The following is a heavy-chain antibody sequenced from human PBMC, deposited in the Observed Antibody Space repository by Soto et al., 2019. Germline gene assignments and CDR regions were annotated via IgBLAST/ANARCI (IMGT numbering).Heavy chain of an antibody. CDR1: GGSXSGYY. Sequence: SETLSLTCAVYGGSXSGYYWSWIRQPPGKGLEWIGEINHSGSTNYNPSLKSRVTISVDTSKNQFSLKLSSVTAADTAVYYCARGMLWFGESSASYYYGMDVWGQGTTVTVSS. CDR3: ARGMLWFGESSASYYYGMDV. CDR2: INHSGST. V-gene: IGHV4-34*01. J-gene: IGHJ6*02. D-gene: IGHD3-10*01.